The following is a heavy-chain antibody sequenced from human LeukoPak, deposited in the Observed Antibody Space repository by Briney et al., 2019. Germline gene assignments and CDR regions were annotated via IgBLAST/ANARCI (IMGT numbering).Heavy chain of an antibody. J-gene: IGHJ4*02. CDR3: AREEATYYYDSSGYYFAY. D-gene: IGHD3-22*01. V-gene: IGHV4-59*01. Sequence: PSETLSLTCTVSGGSISSYYWSWIRQPPGKGLEWIGYIYYSGSTNYNPSLKSRVTISVDTSKNQFSLKLSSVTAADTAVYYCAREEATYYYDSSGYYFAYWGQGTLVTVSS. CDR1: GGSISSYY. CDR2: IYYSGST.